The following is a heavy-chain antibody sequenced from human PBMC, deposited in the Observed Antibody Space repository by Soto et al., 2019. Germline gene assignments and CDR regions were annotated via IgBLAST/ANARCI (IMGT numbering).Heavy chain of an antibody. J-gene: IGHJ4*02. Sequence: QVQLVESGGGVVQPGRSLRLSCAASGFTFSSYGMHWVRQAPGKGLEWVAVIWYDGSNKYYADSVKGRFTISRDNSKNPLYLQMNSLRAEDTAVYYCARELSITIFGVVSPPGYWGQGTLVTVSS. V-gene: IGHV3-33*01. CDR2: IWYDGSNK. D-gene: IGHD3-3*01. CDR3: ARELSITIFGVVSPPGY. CDR1: GFTFSSYG.